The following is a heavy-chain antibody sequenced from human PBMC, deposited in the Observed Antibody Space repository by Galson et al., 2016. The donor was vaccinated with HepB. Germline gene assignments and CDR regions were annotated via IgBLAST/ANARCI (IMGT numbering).Heavy chain of an antibody. V-gene: IGHV3-74*01. D-gene: IGHD6-19*01. J-gene: IGHJ4*02. CDR3: ARGGSGSPGDY. Sequence: SLRLSCAASGFTLRDYWMHWARQAPGEGLVWVARIFDDGSKKNYADSVKGRFSISRDNAKDTLYLLMNSLRAEDTAVYFCARGGSGSPGDYWGQGTLVTVSS. CDR1: GFTLRDYW. CDR2: IFDDGSKK.